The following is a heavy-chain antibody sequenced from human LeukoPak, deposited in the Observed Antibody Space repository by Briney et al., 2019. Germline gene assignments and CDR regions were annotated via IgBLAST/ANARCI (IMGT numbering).Heavy chain of an antibody. CDR3: AKDPGRRNLFDP. V-gene: IGHV3-23*01. CDR1: GLTFSSYA. CDR2: ISGSGGST. Sequence: GRTLRPSCAASGLTFSSYAMSWVRQAPGKGLDWVSAISGSGGSTYYADSVKGRFTISRDNSKNTLYLQMNSLRAEDTAVYYCAKDPGRRNLFDPWGQGTLVTVSS. J-gene: IGHJ5*02.